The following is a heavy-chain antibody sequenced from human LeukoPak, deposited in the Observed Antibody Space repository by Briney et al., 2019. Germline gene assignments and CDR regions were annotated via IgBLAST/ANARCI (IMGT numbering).Heavy chain of an antibody. Sequence: PSETLSLTCAVYGGSFSGYYWSWIRQPPGKGLEWIGSIYHSGSTYYNPSLKSRVTISVDTSKNQFSLKLSSVTAADTAVYYCALRYFDWYEGFDYWGQGTLVTVSS. D-gene: IGHD3-9*01. CDR1: GGSFSGYY. V-gene: IGHV4-34*01. CDR2: IYHSGST. J-gene: IGHJ4*02. CDR3: ALRYFDWYEGFDY.